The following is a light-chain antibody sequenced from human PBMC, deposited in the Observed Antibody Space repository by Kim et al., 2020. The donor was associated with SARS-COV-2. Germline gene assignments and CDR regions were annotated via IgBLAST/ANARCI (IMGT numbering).Light chain of an antibody. CDR2: SND. CDR1: SSNIGSNV. Sequence: GQRVTISCSGSSSNIGSNVVNWYQQLPGTAPKLLIYSNDYRPSGVPDRFSVSKSGTSASLAISGLQSEDEADYYCVAWDDSLNGSVFGGGTQLTVL. CDR3: VAWDDSLNGSV. J-gene: IGLJ3*02. V-gene: IGLV1-44*01.